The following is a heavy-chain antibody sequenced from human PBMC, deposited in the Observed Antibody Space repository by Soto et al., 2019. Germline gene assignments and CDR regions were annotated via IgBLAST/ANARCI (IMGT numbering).Heavy chain of an antibody. V-gene: IGHV1-18*01. CDR2: ISAYNGNT. CDR1: GYTFTSYG. D-gene: IGHD2-21*02. J-gene: IGHJ5*02. Sequence: ASVKFSCKASGYTFTSYGISWVRQAPGQGLEWMGWISAYNGNTNYAQKLQGRVTMTTDTSTSTAYMELRSLRSDDTAVYYCARDGVAYCGGDCHFNWFDPWGQGTLVTV. CDR3: ARDGVAYCGGDCHFNWFDP.